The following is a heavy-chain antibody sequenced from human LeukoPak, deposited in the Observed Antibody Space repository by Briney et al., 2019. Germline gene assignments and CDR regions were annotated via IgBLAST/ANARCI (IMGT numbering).Heavy chain of an antibody. CDR2: ISAYNGNT. CDR3: ARDKSRLLWFGELSTPSYYFDY. CDR1: GGTFSSYA. J-gene: IGHJ4*02. V-gene: IGHV1-18*01. Sequence: ASVKVSCKTSGGTFSSYAISWVRQAPGQGLEWMGWISAYNGNTNYAQKLQGRVTMTTDTSTSTAYMELRSLRSDDTAVYYCARDKSRLLWFGELSTPSYYFDYWGQGTLVTVSS. D-gene: IGHD3-10*01.